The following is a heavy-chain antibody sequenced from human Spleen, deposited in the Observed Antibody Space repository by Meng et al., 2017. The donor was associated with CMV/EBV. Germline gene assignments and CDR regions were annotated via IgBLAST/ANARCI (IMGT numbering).Heavy chain of an antibody. J-gene: IGHJ4*02. CDR1: GYTFTSFW. D-gene: IGHD2-2*01. CDR2: IYPGDSDI. Sequence: GESLKISCKASGYTFTSFWIGWVRQMPGKGLEWMGIIYPGDSDIRYSPSFQGQVTISADKSISTAYLQWSGLKASDSAMYYCARLGISSTYFDYWGQGTLVTVSS. V-gene: IGHV5-51*01. CDR3: ARLGISSTYFDY.